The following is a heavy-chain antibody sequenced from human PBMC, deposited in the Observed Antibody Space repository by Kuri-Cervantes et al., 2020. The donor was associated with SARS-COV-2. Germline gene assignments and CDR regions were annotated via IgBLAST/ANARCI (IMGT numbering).Heavy chain of an antibody. CDR2: IYYSGST. D-gene: IGHD3-10*01. Sequence: SETLSLTCTVSGGSISSYYWSWVRQPPGKGLEWIGYIYYSGSTNYNPSLKSRVTISVDTSKNQFSLKLSSVTAADTAVYYCARGQGQYYYGSGSYYLFDYWGQGTLVTVPS. CDR3: ARGQGQYYYGSGSYYLFDY. V-gene: IGHV4-59*12. J-gene: IGHJ4*02. CDR1: GGSISSYY.